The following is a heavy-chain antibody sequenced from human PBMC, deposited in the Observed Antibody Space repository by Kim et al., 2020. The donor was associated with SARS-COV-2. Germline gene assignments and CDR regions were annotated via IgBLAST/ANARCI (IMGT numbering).Heavy chain of an antibody. D-gene: IGHD3-22*01. CDR1: GFTFSNVW. Sequence: GGSLRLSCTASGFTFSNVWMSWVRQAPGKGLEWVARIKSNIGGGTTDYAAPVKGRFTISRDDSKNTLYVQMNSLKTEDTAVYYCTTEMVEGVVGDWGQGTLLTVSS. J-gene: IGHJ4*02. V-gene: IGHV3-15*01. CDR3: TTEMVEGVVGD. CDR2: IKSNIGGGTT.